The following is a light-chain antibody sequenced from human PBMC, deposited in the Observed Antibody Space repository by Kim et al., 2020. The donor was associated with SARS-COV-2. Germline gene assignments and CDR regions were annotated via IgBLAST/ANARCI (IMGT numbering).Light chain of an antibody. V-gene: IGLV1-44*01. CDR3: AAWDDSLRGPV. CDR2: SNN. CDR1: SSNIGSNT. Sequence: QSVLTQPPSASGTPGQRVTISCSGSSSNIGSNTVNWYQQLPGTAPKLLVYSNNQRPSGVSDRFSDSKSGTSASLAISGLQSEDEADYYCAAWDDSLRGPVFGGGTQLTVL. J-gene: IGLJ2*01.